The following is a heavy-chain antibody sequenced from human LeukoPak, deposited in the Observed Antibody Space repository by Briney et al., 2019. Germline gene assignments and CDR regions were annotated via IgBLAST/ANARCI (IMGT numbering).Heavy chain of an antibody. CDR2: IIPIFGTA. D-gene: IGHD2-15*01. CDR1: GGTFSSYA. CDR3: ASLLLGDLSYYMDV. J-gene: IGHJ6*03. V-gene: IGHV1-69*05. Sequence: SVKVSCKASGGTFSSYAISWVRQAPGQGLEWMGGIIPIFGTANYAQKFQGRVTITTDESTSTAYMELSSLRSEDTAVYYCASLLLGDLSYYMDVWGKGTTVTVSS.